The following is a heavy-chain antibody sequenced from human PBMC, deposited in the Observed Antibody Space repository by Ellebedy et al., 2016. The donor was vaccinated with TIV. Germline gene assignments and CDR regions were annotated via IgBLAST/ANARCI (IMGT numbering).Heavy chain of an antibody. CDR1: GFTFSSYW. V-gene: IGHV3-74*01. D-gene: IGHD1-14*01. J-gene: IGHJ4*02. CDR3: AAVEPDY. Sequence: PGGSLRLSCAASGFTFSSYWMHWVRQAPGKGLMWVSRINTDGSSTNYAASVKGRFTISRDNAKNTLYLQMNSLRAEDTAVYYCAAVEPDYWGQGTLVTVSS. CDR2: INTDGSST.